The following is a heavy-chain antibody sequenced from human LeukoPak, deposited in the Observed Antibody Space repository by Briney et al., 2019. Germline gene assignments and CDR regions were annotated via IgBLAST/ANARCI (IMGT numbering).Heavy chain of an antibody. D-gene: IGHD3-22*01. J-gene: IGHJ1*01. CDR3: AKDSHQYYYDSSGTEHFQH. CDR1: GFTFSSYA. Sequence: GGSLRLSCAASGFTFSSYAMSWVRQAPGKGLEWVSAISGSGGSTYYADSVRGRFTISRDNSKNTLYLQMNSLTAEDTAVYYCAKDSHQYYYDSSGTEHFQHWGQGTLVTVSS. CDR2: ISGSGGST. V-gene: IGHV3-23*01.